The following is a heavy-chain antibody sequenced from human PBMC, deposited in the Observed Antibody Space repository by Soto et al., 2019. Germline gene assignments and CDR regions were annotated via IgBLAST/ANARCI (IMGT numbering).Heavy chain of an antibody. CDR1: GFTFSSYS. CDR2: ISSSSSTI. Sequence: GGSLRLSCAASGFTFSSYSMNWVRQAPGKGLEWVSYISSSSSTIYYADSVKGRFTISRDNAKNSLYLKMNSLRDEDTAVYYCARDANPSPIVVVPAAMLVALDWFDPWGQGTLVTVSS. CDR3: ARDANPSPIVVVPAAMLVALDWFDP. V-gene: IGHV3-48*02. D-gene: IGHD2-2*01. J-gene: IGHJ5*02.